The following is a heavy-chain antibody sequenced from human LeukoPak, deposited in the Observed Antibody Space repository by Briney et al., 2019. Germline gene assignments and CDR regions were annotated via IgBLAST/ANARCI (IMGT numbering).Heavy chain of an antibody. CDR1: TFTLDDYA. J-gene: IGHJ4*02. Sequence: PGGSLSLSCAPSTFTLDDYAIHWVRPAQRNGLEWDSGISWNSSSIGYAGSVKGRFTISRDHAKNSLYLQMNSLRAEDTALYYCAKDRVKIFGVTQPGYWGQGTLVTVSS. CDR2: ISWNSSSI. CDR3: AKDRVKIFGVTQPGY. V-gene: IGHV3-9*01. D-gene: IGHD3-3*01.